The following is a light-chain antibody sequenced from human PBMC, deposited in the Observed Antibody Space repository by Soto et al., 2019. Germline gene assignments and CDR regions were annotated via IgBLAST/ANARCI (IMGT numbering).Light chain of an antibody. Sequence: EIVLTQSPDTLSLSPGERATLSCRASRSVSNYLAWYQQKPGQAPRLLIYDASNRAAGIPARFSGSGSGTDFTLTISSLEAEDFAVYYCQQRSNWPPLTFGGGTKVEIK. CDR2: DAS. V-gene: IGKV3-11*01. CDR1: RSVSNY. J-gene: IGKJ4*01. CDR3: QQRSNWPPLT.